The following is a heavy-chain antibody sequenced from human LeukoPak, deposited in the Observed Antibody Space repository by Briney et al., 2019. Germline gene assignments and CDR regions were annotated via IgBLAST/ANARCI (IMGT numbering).Heavy chain of an antibody. Sequence: GESLKISCKGSGYSFTSYWIGWVRQMPGKGLEWMGIIYPGDSDTRYSPSFQGQVTISADKSISTAYLRWSSLKASDTAMYYCARLPRVGSYYKRYYYYMDVWGKGTTVTVSS. V-gene: IGHV5-51*01. CDR1: GYSFTSYW. D-gene: IGHD3-10*01. CDR2: IYPGDSDT. CDR3: ARLPRVGSYYKRYYYYMDV. J-gene: IGHJ6*03.